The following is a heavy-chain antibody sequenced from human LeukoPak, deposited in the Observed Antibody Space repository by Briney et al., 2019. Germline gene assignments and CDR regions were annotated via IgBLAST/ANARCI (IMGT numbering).Heavy chain of an antibody. J-gene: IGHJ2*01. CDR2: IWYDGSNK. V-gene: IGHV3-33*01. D-gene: IGHD1-26*01. Sequence: GGSLRLSCAASGFTFSSYGMHWVRQAPGKGLEWVAVIWYDGSNKYYADSVKGRFTISRDNSKNTLYLQMNSLRAEDTAVYYCARDGWELPYWCFDLWGRGTLVTVSS. CDR3: ARDGWELPYWCFDL. CDR1: GFTFSSYG.